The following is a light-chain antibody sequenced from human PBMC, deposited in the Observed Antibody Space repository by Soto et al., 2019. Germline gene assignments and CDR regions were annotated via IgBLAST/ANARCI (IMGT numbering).Light chain of an antibody. CDR3: QQYNKWPLT. Sequence: IVLTQSPDTLSLSPGERATLSCRASQSVRSSYLAWYQQTPGQAPRLLIYGASTRATGIPVRFSGSASGTEFTLTISSLQSEDFTVYYCQQYNKWPLTFGQGTKVDIK. CDR2: GAS. V-gene: IGKV3-15*01. J-gene: IGKJ1*01. CDR1: QSVRSSY.